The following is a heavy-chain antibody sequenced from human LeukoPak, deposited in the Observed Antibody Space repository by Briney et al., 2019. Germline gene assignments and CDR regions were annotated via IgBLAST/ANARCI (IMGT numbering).Heavy chain of an antibody. J-gene: IGHJ6*02. Sequence: PGRSLKLSCAASGFTFSNYWMHWVRQAPGKGPLWVSRIISDGSITSYADSVKGRFTISRDNAKNTLYLQMNSLRAEDTAVYYCARVSYGMEVWGQGTTVTVSS. V-gene: IGHV3-74*01. CDR2: IISDGSIT. CDR1: GFTFSNYW. CDR3: ARVSYGMEV.